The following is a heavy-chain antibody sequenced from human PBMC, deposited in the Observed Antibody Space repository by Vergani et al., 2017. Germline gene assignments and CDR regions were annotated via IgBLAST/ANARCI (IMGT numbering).Heavy chain of an antibody. CDR2: TWYDGNNK. V-gene: IGHV3-33*01. CDR1: GYTFNQYV. D-gene: IGHD1-14*01. CDR3: ARDVRLLYNRLDP. Sequence: QVQLVESGGGVVQPGRSLRLSCAASGYTFNQYVMHWVRQAPGKGLEWVAVTWYDGNNKQYADSVKGRFTISRDNSKSTMYLQMNSLRDEDTGIYYCARDVRLLYNRLDPRVEGTLVTVS. J-gene: IGHJ5*02.